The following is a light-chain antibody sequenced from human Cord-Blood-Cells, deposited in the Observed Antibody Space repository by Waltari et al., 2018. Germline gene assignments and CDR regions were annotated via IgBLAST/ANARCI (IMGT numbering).Light chain of an antibody. CDR2: EFS. CDR1: SSSFRSYNL. CDR3: CSYAGSSTFV. V-gene: IGLV2-23*02. J-gene: IGLJ1*01. Sequence: QSALTQPASVSGSPGQSFTFSSTGTSSSFRSYNLFFWYQQHPGKAPKLMIYEFSKRPSGVSNRFSGSKSGNTASLTISGLQAEDEADYYCCSYAGSSTFVFGTGTKVTVL.